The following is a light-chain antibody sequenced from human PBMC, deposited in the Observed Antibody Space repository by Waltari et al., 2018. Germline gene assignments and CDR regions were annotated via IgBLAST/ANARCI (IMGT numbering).Light chain of an antibody. Sequence: DIQMTQSPSSLSSSVGDRVPITSRASQSIDIYLNWYQQKPGKAPNLLIYAASSLQSGVPSRFSGSGSGTDFTLTISSLQLEDFVTYYCQQSYSTPHTFGQGTKLEIK. CDR2: AAS. J-gene: IGKJ2*01. V-gene: IGKV1-39*01. CDR1: QSIDIY. CDR3: QQSYSTPHT.